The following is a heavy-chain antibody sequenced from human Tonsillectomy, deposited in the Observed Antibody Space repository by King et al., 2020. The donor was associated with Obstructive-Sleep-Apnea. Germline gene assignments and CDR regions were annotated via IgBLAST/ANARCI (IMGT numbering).Heavy chain of an antibody. CDR2: IYYSGST. V-gene: IGHV4-59*01. J-gene: IGHJ4*02. CDR3: ARGGRRDGYNVFDY. CDR1: GGSISSYY. D-gene: IGHD5-24*01. Sequence: QLQESGPGLVKPSETLSLTCTVSGGSISSYYWSWIRQPPGKGLEWIGYIYYSGSTNYNPSLKSRVTISVDTSKNQFPLKLSSVTAAATAVYYCARGGRRDGYNVFDYWGQGTLVTVSS.